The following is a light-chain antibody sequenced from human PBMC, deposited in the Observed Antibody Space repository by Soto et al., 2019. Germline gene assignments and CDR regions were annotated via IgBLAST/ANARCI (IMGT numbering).Light chain of an antibody. CDR3: LQYNKWPPGST. CDR2: GAS. V-gene: IGKV3-15*01. J-gene: IGKJ2*01. CDR1: QSVSSN. Sequence: EIVMTQSPATLSVSPGERATLSCRASQSVSSNLAWYQKKPGQAPRLLMYGASTRATGIPARFSGSGSGTEFTLTISSLQSEDFAVYYCLQYNKWPPGSTFGQGTKLGIK.